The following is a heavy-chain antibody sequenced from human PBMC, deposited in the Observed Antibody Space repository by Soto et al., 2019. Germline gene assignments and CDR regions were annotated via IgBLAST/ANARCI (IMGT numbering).Heavy chain of an antibody. CDR1: GGSFSSGSYY. Sequence: SEALSLTCTVSGGSFSSGSYYWSWILQPPGKGLEWIGYIYYSGSTNYNPSLKSRVTISVDTSKNQFSLKLSSVTAADTAVYYCARGIAVAGTFWFDPWGQGTLVTVSS. CDR2: IYYSGST. CDR3: ARGIAVAGTFWFDP. D-gene: IGHD6-19*01. J-gene: IGHJ5*02. V-gene: IGHV4-61*01.